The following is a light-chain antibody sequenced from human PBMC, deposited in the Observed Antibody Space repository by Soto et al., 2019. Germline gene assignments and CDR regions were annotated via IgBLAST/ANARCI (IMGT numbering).Light chain of an antibody. CDR1: QSVSSN. J-gene: IGKJ1*01. Sequence: EIVMTQSPATLSVSPGERATLSCRASQSVSSNLAWYQQKPGQAPRLLIYGASTRATGIPARFSGSGSGTELTLTISSLQPEDFAVYYCQQYNNWPRRTFGQGTKVEIK. V-gene: IGKV3-15*01. CDR3: QQYNNWPRRT. CDR2: GAS.